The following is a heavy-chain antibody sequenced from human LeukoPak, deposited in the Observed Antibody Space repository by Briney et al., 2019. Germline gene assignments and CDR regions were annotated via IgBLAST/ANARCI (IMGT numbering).Heavy chain of an antibody. V-gene: IGHV4-39*01. J-gene: IGHJ4*02. CDR3: ARRPWSGSYIDY. D-gene: IGHD1-26*01. Sequence: PSETLSLTCTVSGGSISSSSYYWGWIRQPPGKGLEWIGSIYYSGSTYYNPSLKSRVTISVDTSKNQFSLKLSSVTAADTAVYYCARRPWSGSYIDYWGQGTLVTVSS. CDR2: IYYSGST. CDR1: GGSISSSSYY.